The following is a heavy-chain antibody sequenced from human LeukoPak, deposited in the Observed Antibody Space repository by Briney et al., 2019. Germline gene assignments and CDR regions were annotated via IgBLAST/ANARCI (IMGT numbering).Heavy chain of an antibody. CDR1: GGSFSGYY. CDR2: ISSSGGTI. J-gene: IGHJ4*02. V-gene: IGHV3-11*01. CDR3: PRSRSSYYATALDY. D-gene: IGHD2-15*01. Sequence: LSLTCAVYGGSFSGYYWSWIRQRPGRGLEWVSYISSSGGTINYEDSVQRRFTISRDNATDSMYLQMHRLRAEDTAVYYCPRSRSSYYATALDYWGQGTLVTVSS.